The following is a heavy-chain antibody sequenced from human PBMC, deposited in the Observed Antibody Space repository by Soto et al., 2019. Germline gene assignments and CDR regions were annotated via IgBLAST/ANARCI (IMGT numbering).Heavy chain of an antibody. CDR2: IKGDGSGK. CDR1: GFTFGNYW. V-gene: IGHV3-7*05. D-gene: IGHD3-22*01. Sequence: EVQLVESGGGLVQPGGSLRLSCAASGFTFGNYWMTWVRQAPGKGLEWVANIKGDGSGKSYLSSVRGRFTVSSDNTENSLLLQMNILGAEDTALYYCARDVSPVRRGYYFDDVEIWGQGTVVTVS. J-gene: IGHJ3*02. CDR3: ARDVSPVRRGYYFDDVEI.